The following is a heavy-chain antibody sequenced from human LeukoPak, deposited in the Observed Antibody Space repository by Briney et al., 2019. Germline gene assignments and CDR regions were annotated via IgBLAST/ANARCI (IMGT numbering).Heavy chain of an antibody. CDR3: ARHLNPYFLPYYFDY. CDR1: GGSISSSSYY. V-gene: IGHV4-39*01. D-gene: IGHD3-10*01. CDR2: IYYSGST. Sequence: SETLSLTCTVSGGSISSSSYYWGWIRQPPGKGLEWIGSIYYSGSTYYNPSLKSRVTISVDTSKNQFSLKLSSVTAADTAVYYCARHLNPYFLPYYFDYWGQGTLVTVSS. J-gene: IGHJ4*02.